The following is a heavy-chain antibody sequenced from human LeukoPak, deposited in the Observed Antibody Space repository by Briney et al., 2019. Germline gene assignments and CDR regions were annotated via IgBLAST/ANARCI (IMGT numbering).Heavy chain of an antibody. CDR2: IYYSGST. CDR3: ARGMTPHRNDAFDI. Sequence: SETLSLTCTVSGGSIRTHYWSWIRQPPGKGLEWIGYIYYSGSTNYNPSLKSRVTISKDTSKNQFSLEMSSVTAADAAVYCCARGMTPHRNDAFDIWGQGTMVTVSS. D-gene: IGHD3-10*01. V-gene: IGHV4-59*11. J-gene: IGHJ3*02. CDR1: GGSIRTHY.